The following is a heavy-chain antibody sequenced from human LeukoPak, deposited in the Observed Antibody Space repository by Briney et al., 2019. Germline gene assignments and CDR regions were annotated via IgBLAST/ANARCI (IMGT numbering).Heavy chain of an antibody. V-gene: IGHV3-7*01. D-gene: IGHD3-3*01. CDR3: ARDMEGRFLEWLLYTHYYYYYMDV. CDR2: IKQDGKEE. J-gene: IGHJ6*03. CDR1: GFTFSSYW. Sequence: GSLRLSCAASGFTFSSYWMSWVRQAPGKGLEWVANIKQDGKEEYYVDSVKGRFTISRDNAKNSLYLQMNSLRAEDTAVYYCARDMEGRFLEWLLYTHYYYYYMDVWGKGTTVTVSS.